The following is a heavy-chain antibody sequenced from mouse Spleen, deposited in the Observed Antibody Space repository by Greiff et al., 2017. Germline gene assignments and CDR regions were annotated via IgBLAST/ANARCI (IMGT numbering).Heavy chain of an antibody. CDR1: GFTFSSYA. V-gene: IGHV5-9-3*01. Sequence: EVQRVESGGGLVKPGGSLKLSCAASGFTFSSYAMSWVRQTPEKRLEWVATISSGGSYTYYPDSVKGRFTISRDNAKNTLYLQMSSLRSEDTAMYYCARRLTGRYYAMDYWGQGTSVTVSS. CDR2: ISSGGSYT. D-gene: IGHD4-1*01. J-gene: IGHJ4*01. CDR3: ARRLTGRYYAMDY.